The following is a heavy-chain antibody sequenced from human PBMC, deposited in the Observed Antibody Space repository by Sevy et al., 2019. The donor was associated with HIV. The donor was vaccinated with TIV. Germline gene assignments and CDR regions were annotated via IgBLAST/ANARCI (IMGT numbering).Heavy chain of an antibody. J-gene: IGHJ5*02. CDR2: FDPQYGET. CDR1: GYTLTKLS. Sequence: ASVKVSCKVSGYTLTKLSIHWVRQAPGKGLEWMGDFDPQYGETIYEQKFQGRLTMTGDTSPDTSFMERSSLTPEHTVGYYCTAVGLRYFSGSSSYQGDWFGPWGQGTLVTVSS. V-gene: IGHV1-24*01. CDR3: TAVGLRYFSGSSSYQGDWFGP. D-gene: IGHD2-15*01.